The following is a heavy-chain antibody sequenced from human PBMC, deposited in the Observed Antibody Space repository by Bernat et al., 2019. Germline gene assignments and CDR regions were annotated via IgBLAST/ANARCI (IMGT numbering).Heavy chain of an antibody. V-gene: IGHV4-34*01. CDR1: GGSFSGYY. J-gene: IGHJ6*03. Sequence: QVQLQQWGAGLLKPSETLSLNCAVSGGSFSGYYWSWIRQSPGKGLEWIGEVNQSGSTNYNPSLKSRVTISVDMSKNQFSLRLGSVTAADTAVYYCARGRPNYYDYYYMDVWGRGTTVTVSS. CDR3: ARGRPNYYDYYYMDV. CDR2: VNQSGST.